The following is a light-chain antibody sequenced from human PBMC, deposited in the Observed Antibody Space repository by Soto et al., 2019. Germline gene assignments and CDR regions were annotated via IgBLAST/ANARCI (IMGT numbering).Light chain of an antibody. Sequence: DSQMNQSPSTLSASVEDRVTITCRASQSISSWLAWYQQKPGKAPKLLIYDASSLESGVPSRFSGSGSGTVFTLTISKLQPDDFATYYCKQYNSYFTWTFGPGTKVEI. CDR3: KQYNSYFTWT. J-gene: IGKJ1*01. CDR1: QSISSW. V-gene: IGKV1-5*01. CDR2: DAS.